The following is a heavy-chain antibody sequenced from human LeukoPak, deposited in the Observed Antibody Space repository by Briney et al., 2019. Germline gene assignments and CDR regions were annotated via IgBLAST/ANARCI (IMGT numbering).Heavy chain of an antibody. Sequence: GESLKISCKGSGYSFTSYWIGWVRQMPGEGLEWMGIIYPGDSDTKYSPSFQGQVIISVDKSINTAYLQWSSLEASDTAMYYCARLAAAGTWNWFDPWGQGTLVTVSS. CDR3: ARLAAAGTWNWFDP. V-gene: IGHV5-51*01. CDR2: IYPGDSDT. D-gene: IGHD6-13*01. J-gene: IGHJ5*02. CDR1: GYSFTSYW.